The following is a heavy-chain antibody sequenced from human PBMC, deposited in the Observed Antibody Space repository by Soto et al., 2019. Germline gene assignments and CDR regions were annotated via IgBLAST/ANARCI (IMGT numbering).Heavy chain of an antibody. CDR3: ARDRLGTFDY. J-gene: IGHJ4*02. V-gene: IGHV3-7*03. Sequence: PGGSLRLSCAASGFTCSSYGGSWVRQAPGKGLEWVANIKQDGSEKYYVDSVKGRFTISRDNAKNSLYLQMNSLRAEDTAVYYCARDRLGTFDYWGQGTLVTVSS. CDR2: IKQDGSEK. D-gene: IGHD6-19*01. CDR1: GFTCSSYG.